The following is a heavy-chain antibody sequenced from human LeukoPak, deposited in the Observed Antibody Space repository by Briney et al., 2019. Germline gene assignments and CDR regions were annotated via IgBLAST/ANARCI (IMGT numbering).Heavy chain of an antibody. CDR1: GFTFSDYY. CDR3: AKDPPGLGGYGNFDY. CDR2: ISSSGSNI. Sequence: GGSLRLSCAASGFTFSDYYMSWIRQAPGKGLEWVAYISSSGSNIHYADSVKGRFTISRDNAKNSLYLQMNSLRAEDTAVYYCAKDPPGLGGYGNFDYWGQGTLVTVSS. J-gene: IGHJ4*02. V-gene: IGHV3-11*01. D-gene: IGHD5-12*01.